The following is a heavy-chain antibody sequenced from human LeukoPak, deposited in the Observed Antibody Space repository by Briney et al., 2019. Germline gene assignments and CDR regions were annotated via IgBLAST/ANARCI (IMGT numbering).Heavy chain of an antibody. J-gene: IGHJ6*03. D-gene: IGHD5-18*01. V-gene: IGHV3-33*01. Sequence: GGSLRLSWAASGFTFSSYGMHWVRQAPGKGLEWVAVIWYDGSNKYYADSVKGRFTISRDNSKNTLYLQMNSLRAEDTAVYYCARDHSRYYYYMDVWGKGTTVTVSS. CDR1: GFTFSSYG. CDR2: IWYDGSNK. CDR3: ARDHSRYYYYMDV.